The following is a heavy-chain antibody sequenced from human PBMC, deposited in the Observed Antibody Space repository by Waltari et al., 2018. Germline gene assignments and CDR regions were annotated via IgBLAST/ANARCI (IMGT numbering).Heavy chain of an antibody. V-gene: IGHV4-38-2*01. CDR2: IYRSGST. Sequence: QVQLQESGPGLVKPSETLSLTCAVSGYSISSGYYWGWIRQPPGKGLEWIGSIYRSGSTYYNPSLKSRVTISVDTSKNQFSLKLSSVTAADTAVYYCARKRVMVQGVTYFDYWGQGTLVTVSS. CDR3: ARKRVMVQGVTYFDY. D-gene: IGHD3-10*01. J-gene: IGHJ4*02. CDR1: GYSISSGYY.